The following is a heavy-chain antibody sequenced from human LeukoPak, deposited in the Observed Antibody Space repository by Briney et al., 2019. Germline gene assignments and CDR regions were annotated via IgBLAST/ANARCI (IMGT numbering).Heavy chain of an antibody. J-gene: IGHJ4*02. V-gene: IGHV3-21*01. D-gene: IGHD3-22*01. CDR2: ISSSSSYI. CDR1: GFTFSSYS. Sequence: GGSLRLSCAASGFTFSSYSMNWVRQAPGKGLEWVSSISSSSSYIYYAESVKGRFTISRDNAKNSLYLQMNSLRADDTAVYYCARDASSGMTYYYDSSSYWGQGTLVTVSS. CDR3: ARDASSGMTYYYDSSSY.